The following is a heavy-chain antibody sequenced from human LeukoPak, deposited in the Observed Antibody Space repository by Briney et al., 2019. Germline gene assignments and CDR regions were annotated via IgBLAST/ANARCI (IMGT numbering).Heavy chain of an antibody. Sequence: PGGSLRLSCAASGFTFSSYGMHWVRQAPGKGLEWVAVISYDGSNKYYADSVKGRFTISRDNSKNTLYLQMNSLRAEDTAVYYCANGRVVVITSFDYWGQGTLVTVSS. D-gene: IGHD3-22*01. CDR2: ISYDGSNK. CDR3: ANGRVVVITSFDY. CDR1: GFTFSSYG. V-gene: IGHV3-30*18. J-gene: IGHJ4*02.